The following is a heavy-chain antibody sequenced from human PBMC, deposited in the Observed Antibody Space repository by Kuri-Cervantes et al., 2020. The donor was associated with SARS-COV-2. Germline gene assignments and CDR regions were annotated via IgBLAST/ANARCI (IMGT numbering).Heavy chain of an antibody. CDR2: IRYDGSNK. V-gene: IGHV3-30*02. Sequence: GGSLRLSCAASGFTFSSYGMHWVRQAPGKGLEWVAFIRYDGSNKYYADSVKGRFTISRDNSKNTLYLQMNSLRAEDMALYYCAKDSVSYYYGSGSFILDYWGQGTLVTVSS. J-gene: IGHJ4*02. D-gene: IGHD3-10*01. CDR1: GFTFSSYG. CDR3: AKDSVSYYYGSGSFILDY.